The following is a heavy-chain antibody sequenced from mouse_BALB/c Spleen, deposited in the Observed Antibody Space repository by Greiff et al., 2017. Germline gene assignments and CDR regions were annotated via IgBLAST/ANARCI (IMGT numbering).Heavy chain of an antibody. CDR2: INPGSGGT. V-gene: IGHV1-54*01. CDR1: GYAFTNYL. J-gene: IGHJ4*01. CDR3: ARGDYAMDY. Sequence: VHLVESGAELVRPGTSVKVSCKASGYAFTNYLIEWVKQRPGQGLEWIGVINPGSGGTNYNEKFKGKATLTADKSSSTAYMQLSSLTSDDSAVYFCARGDYAMDYWGQGTSVTVSS.